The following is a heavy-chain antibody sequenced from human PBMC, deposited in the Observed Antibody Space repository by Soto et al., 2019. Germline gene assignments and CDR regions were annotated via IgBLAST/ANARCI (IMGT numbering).Heavy chain of an antibody. Sequence: GGSLRLSCAASGFTFSSYWMSWVRQAPGKGLEWVANIKQDGSKKYYVDSVKGRFTISRDNAKNSRYLQMNSLRAEDTAVYYCARDTKYDSYGFPYYYYGMDVWGQGTTVTVSS. CDR2: IKQDGSKK. V-gene: IGHV3-7*05. CDR1: GFTFSSYW. D-gene: IGHD5-18*01. CDR3: ARDTKYDSYGFPYYYYGMDV. J-gene: IGHJ6*02.